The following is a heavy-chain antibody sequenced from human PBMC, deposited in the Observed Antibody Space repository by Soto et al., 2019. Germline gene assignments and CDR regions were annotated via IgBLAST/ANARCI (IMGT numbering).Heavy chain of an antibody. CDR1: GYSFASHW. D-gene: IGHD1-26*01. Sequence: GESLKISCKVSGYSFASHWVAWVRQMPEKGLEWIGTIYPGDSDTKYSPAFRGQVTISADTSVSTAYLQWRSLEATDSAIYYCARYSGSYWHYLDFWGQGTLVTVSS. J-gene: IGHJ4*02. CDR3: ARYSGSYWHYLDF. CDR2: IYPGDSDT. V-gene: IGHV5-51*01.